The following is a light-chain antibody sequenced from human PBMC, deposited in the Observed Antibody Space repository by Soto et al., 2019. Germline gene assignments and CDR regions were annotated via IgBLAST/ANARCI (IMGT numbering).Light chain of an antibody. Sequence: EIVLTQSPGTLSLSPGEGATLSCRASQILGTNYLAWYQQKPGQAPRLLIYVASTRPTGIPDRFGGSGSGTDFTLTISRLEPEDFAVYYCQQYGNSPFTFGPGTEVDIK. J-gene: IGKJ3*01. CDR3: QQYGNSPFT. CDR1: QILGTNY. V-gene: IGKV3-20*01. CDR2: VAS.